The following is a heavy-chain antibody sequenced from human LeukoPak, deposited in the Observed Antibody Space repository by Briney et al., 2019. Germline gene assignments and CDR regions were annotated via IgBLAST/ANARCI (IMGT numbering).Heavy chain of an antibody. CDR2: VDPKTGGT. V-gene: IGHV1-2*02. CDR1: GYTFTSYY. J-gene: IGHJ4*02. Sequence: GASVKVSCKASGYTFTSYYIHWVRQAPGQGLEWMGWVDPKTGGTDYAQKFRGRVIMTRDTSINTAHMEMSGLRSDDTVVYYCTRDLVRMSRGVIISSGFDYWGQGTLVTVSS. D-gene: IGHD3-10*01. CDR3: TRDLVRMSRGVIISSGFDY.